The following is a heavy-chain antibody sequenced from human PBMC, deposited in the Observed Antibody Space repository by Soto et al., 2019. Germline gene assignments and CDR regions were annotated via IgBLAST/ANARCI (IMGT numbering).Heavy chain of an antibody. J-gene: IGHJ4*02. CDR1: GITLSNLW. D-gene: IGHD3-10*01. CDR2: INEDGSEM. CDR3: ATRPPLGIYYAVFDY. V-gene: IGHV3-7*02. Sequence: EVHLVESGGDLVQPGGSLRLSCAVSGITLSNLWMTWLRQAPGRGLEWVANINEDGSEMYYVDSVKGRFSISRDNTKNSLYLQMNNLRVDDTAVYYCATRPPLGIYYAVFDYWGQGTQVTVSS.